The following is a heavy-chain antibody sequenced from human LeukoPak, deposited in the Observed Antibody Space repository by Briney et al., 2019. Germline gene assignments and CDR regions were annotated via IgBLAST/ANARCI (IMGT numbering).Heavy chain of an antibody. CDR1: GFSFSSFA. D-gene: IGHD4-17*01. V-gene: IGHV3-23*01. Sequence: PGGSLRLSCAASGFSFSSFAMTWVRQAPGKGLEWVSSITAGHYPTYNTDSVKGRFTISRDYSKNTLYLQMNSLRADDTAVYYCTKDPNGDYVGAFDPWGQGTLVTVSS. J-gene: IGHJ5*02. CDR3: TKDPNGDYVGAFDP. CDR2: ITAGHYPT.